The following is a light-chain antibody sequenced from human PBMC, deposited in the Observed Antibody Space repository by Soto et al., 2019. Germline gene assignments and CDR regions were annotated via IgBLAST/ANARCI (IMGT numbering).Light chain of an antibody. CDR3: SSYTSSSTYV. V-gene: IGLV2-8*01. CDR2: EVT. Sequence: QSVLTQPPSASGSPGHSVTISCIGTSSDVGRYNYVSWYQHHPGKAPKLIIYEVTKRPSGVPDRFSGSKSGNTASLTISGLQAEDEAVYYCSSYTSSSTYVFGTGTKVTVL. J-gene: IGLJ1*01. CDR1: SSDVGRYNY.